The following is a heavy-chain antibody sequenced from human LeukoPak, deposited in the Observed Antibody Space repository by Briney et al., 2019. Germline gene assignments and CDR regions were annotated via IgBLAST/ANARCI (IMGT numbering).Heavy chain of an antibody. CDR2: IDASGVNT. J-gene: IGHJ5*02. V-gene: IGHV3-23*01. CDR3: AKGSGSGWYGWFDP. Sequence: GGSLRLSCGASRFTFSGYAMYWVRQAPGKGLEWVSCIDASGVNTYYADSVKGRFTISRDNSRNTLYLQMNSLRAEDTAVYYCAKGSGSGWYGWFDPWGQGTLVTVSS. D-gene: IGHD6-19*01. CDR1: RFTFSGYA.